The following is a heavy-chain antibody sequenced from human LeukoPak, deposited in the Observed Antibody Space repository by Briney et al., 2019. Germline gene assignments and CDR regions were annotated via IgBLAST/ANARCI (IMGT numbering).Heavy chain of an antibody. J-gene: IGHJ5*02. V-gene: IGHV3-30*02. D-gene: IGHD6-13*01. CDR3: AKDGRYSSSWVSWFDP. CDR1: GFTFSSYG. CDR2: IRYDGSNK. Sequence: GGSLRLSCAASGFTFSSYGMRWVRQAPGKGLEWVAFIRYDGSNKYYADSVKGRFTISRDNSKNTLYPQMNSLRAEDTAVYYCAKDGRYSSSWVSWFDPWGQGTLVTVSS.